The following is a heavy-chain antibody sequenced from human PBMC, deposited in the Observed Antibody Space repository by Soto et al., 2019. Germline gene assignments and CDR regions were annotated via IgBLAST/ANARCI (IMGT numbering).Heavy chain of an antibody. Sequence: GGSLRLSCAASGFTFSSYAMHWVRQAPGKGLEWVAVISYDGSNKYYADSVKGRFTISRDNSKNTLYLQMNSLRAEDTAVYYCARAKLELRAFDIWGQGTMVTVSS. J-gene: IGHJ3*02. CDR2: ISYDGSNK. CDR3: ARAKLELRAFDI. D-gene: IGHD1-7*01. CDR1: GFTFSSYA. V-gene: IGHV3-30-3*01.